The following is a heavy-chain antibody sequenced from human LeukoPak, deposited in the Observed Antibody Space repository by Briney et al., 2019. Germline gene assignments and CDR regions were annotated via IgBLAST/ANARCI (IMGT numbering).Heavy chain of an antibody. D-gene: IGHD1-7*01. CDR3: ARNWNYDPSEGFDP. Sequence: ASVKVSCKASGYTFTSYGISWVRQAPGQGLEWMGWISAYYGNTNYAQKLQGRVTMTTDTSTSTAYMELRSLRSDDTAVYYCARNWNYDPSEGFDPWGQGTLVTVSS. J-gene: IGHJ5*02. V-gene: IGHV1-18*04. CDR2: ISAYYGNT. CDR1: GYTFTSYG.